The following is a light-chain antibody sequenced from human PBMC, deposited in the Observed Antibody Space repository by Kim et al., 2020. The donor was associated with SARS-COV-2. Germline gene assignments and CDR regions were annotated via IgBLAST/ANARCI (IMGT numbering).Light chain of an antibody. CDR2: YNS. V-gene: IGLV3-21*04. J-gene: IGLJ1*01. CDR1: NMGSKN. Sequence: SYELTQPPSVSVAPGKTAIITCGGNNMGSKNVYWYQQKPGQAPLLVIFYNSHRPSGIPERIAGSNSGNAAALTISRGEAGDEDDYYCQVWDSSSAHYVFGAGTKVTVL. CDR3: QVWDSSSAHYV.